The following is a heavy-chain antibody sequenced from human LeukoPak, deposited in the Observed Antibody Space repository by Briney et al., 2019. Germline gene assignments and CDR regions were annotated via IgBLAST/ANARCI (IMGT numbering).Heavy chain of an antibody. J-gene: IGHJ4*02. CDR2: IIPIFGTA. CDR3: ARASQYSSSWSDTDFDY. D-gene: IGHD6-13*01. Sequence: ASVKVSCKASGGTFSSYAISWVRQAPGQGLEWMGGIIPIFGTANYAQKFQGRVTITTDESTSTAYMELSSLRSEDTAVYYCARASQYSSSWSDTDFDYWGQGTLVTVSS. CDR1: GGTFSSYA. V-gene: IGHV1-69*05.